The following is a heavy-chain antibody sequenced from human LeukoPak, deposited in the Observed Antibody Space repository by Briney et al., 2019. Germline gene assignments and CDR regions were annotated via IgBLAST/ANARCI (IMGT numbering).Heavy chain of an antibody. J-gene: IGHJ4*02. D-gene: IGHD3-10*01. Sequence: PSETLSLTCAVYGGSFSGYYWSWIRQPPGKGLEWIGEINHSGSTNYNPSLKSRVTISVDTSKNQFSLRLSSVTAADTAVYYCARAARGVIRAFDYWGQGTLVTVSS. CDR1: GGSFSGYY. CDR2: INHSGST. V-gene: IGHV4-34*01. CDR3: ARAARGVIRAFDY.